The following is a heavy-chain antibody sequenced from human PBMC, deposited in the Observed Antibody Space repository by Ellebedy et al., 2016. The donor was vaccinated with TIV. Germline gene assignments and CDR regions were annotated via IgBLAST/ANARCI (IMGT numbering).Heavy chain of an antibody. CDR3: ARHLLHPNLRLGELSLNWYFDL. J-gene: IGHJ2*01. V-gene: IGHV4-39*01. D-gene: IGHD3-16*02. CDR2: IYYSGYT. Sequence: SETLSLTCSVSGDSIITSAYYWAWIRQAPGKELEWIGSIYYSGYTQYNPPLKSRVTMSVDTSKNQFSLKLSSVTAADTAVYYCARHLLHPNLRLGELSLNWYFDLWGRGTLVTVSS. CDR1: GDSIITSAYY.